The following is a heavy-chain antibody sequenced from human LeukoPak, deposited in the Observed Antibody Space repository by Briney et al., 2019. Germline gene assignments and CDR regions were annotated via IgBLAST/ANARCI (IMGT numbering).Heavy chain of an antibody. V-gene: IGHV1-69*13. CDR3: ARAPLEDYGPNCFDY. CDR1: GGTFSSYA. J-gene: IGHJ4*02. D-gene: IGHD4-17*01. CDR2: IIPIFGTA. Sequence: SVKVSCKASGGTFSSYAISWVRQAPGQGLEWMGGIIPIFGTANYAQKFQGRVTITADESTSTAYMELSSLRSEDTAVYYCARAPLEDYGPNCFDYWGQGTLVTVSS.